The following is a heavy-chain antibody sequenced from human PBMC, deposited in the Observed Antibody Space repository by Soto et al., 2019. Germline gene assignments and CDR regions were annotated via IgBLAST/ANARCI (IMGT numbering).Heavy chain of an antibody. D-gene: IGHD6-13*01. CDR3: ARGVRGSSWY. CDR1: GGSXSXXXXX. Sequence: QVQLQESGPGLVKPSQTLSLTCTVSGGSXSXXXXXXXXXXXXXGXGLEWIGYIYYSGSTYYNPSLKSRVTISVDTSKNQFSLXXXXXXXADTAVYYCARGVRGSSWYWGQGTLVTVSS. CDR2: IYYSGST. V-gene: IGHV4-31*03. J-gene: IGHJ4*02.